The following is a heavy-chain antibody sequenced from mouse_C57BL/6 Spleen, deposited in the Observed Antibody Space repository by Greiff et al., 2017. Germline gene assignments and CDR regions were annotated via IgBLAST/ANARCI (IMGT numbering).Heavy chain of an antibody. Sequence: QVQLKQPGAELVRPGSSVKLSCKASGYTFTSYWMHWVKQRPIQGLEWIGNIDPSDSETHYNQKFKDKATLTVDKSSSTAYMQHSSLTSEDSAVYYVASYSNYEAWFAYWGQGTLVTVSA. CDR3: ASYSNYEAWFAY. V-gene: IGHV1-52*01. CDR1: GYTFTSYW. CDR2: IDPSDSET. J-gene: IGHJ3*01. D-gene: IGHD2-5*01.